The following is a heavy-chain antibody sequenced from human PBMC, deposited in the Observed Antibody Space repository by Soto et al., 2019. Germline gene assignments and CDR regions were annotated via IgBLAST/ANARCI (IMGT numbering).Heavy chain of an antibody. Sequence: PGGSLRLSCAASGFTFSDYYMSWIRQAPGKGLEWVSYISSSGSTIYYADSVKGRFTISRDNAKNSLYLQMNSLRAEDTAVYYCARAVAWTSAYYYHFYYMDVWGKGTTVTVSS. V-gene: IGHV3-11*01. CDR2: ISSSGSTI. CDR1: GFTFSDYY. CDR3: ARAVAWTSAYYYHFYYMDV. J-gene: IGHJ6*03. D-gene: IGHD6-19*01.